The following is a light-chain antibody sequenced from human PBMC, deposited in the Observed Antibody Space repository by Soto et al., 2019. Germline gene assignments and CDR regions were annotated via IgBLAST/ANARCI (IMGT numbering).Light chain of an antibody. CDR1: QRVGSNY. Sequence: DIVLTQTPGTLSLSPGDRATLSCRASQRVGSNYLAWYQKKSGQPPRLLIHGASSRATGVPDRFSGSGSGTDFSLTISRLEPEDFAVYFCQQYNNWPSFGQGTRLEI. CDR3: QQYNNWPS. V-gene: IGKV3-20*01. J-gene: IGKJ5*01. CDR2: GAS.